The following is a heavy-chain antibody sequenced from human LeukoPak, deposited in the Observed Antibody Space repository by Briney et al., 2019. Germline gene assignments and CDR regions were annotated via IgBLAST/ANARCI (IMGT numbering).Heavy chain of an antibody. Sequence: GGSLRLSCVASGFTFSSYAMHWVRQAPGKGLEYVSAISSNGGSTSYANSVKGRFTISRDNSKNTLFLQMGSLRAEDMAVYYCATVLGARYDYWGQGTLVTVSS. D-gene: IGHD1-26*01. CDR1: GFTFSSYA. V-gene: IGHV3-64*01. CDR3: ATVLGARYDY. J-gene: IGHJ4*02. CDR2: ISSNGGST.